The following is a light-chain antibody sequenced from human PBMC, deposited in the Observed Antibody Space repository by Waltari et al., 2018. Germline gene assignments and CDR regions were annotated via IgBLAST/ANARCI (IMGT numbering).Light chain of an antibody. CDR2: ETT. V-gene: IGLV7-46*01. Sequence: AVVTQEPSLNVSPGGTVTLTCGSSTGAVTSGHDTPWIQQKPGHAPRPGFYETTEKCSWTHARFSGYRRGGKAALTLSGAQPEDEADYYCLLSCNGVWVFGGGTKLSVL. J-gene: IGLJ3*02. CDR1: TGAVTSGHD. CDR3: LLSCNGVWV.